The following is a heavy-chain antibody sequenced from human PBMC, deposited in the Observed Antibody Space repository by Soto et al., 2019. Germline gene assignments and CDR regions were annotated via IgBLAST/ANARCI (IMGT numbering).Heavy chain of an antibody. J-gene: IGHJ5*02. CDR1: GFMFDDFA. D-gene: IGHD3-22*01. CDR3: AKAPNVVTHWFDP. CDR2: ISWNSGDV. Sequence: EVQLVESGGGLVQPGRSLRLSCAASGFMFDDFAMHWVRQAPGKGLEWVSGISWNSGDVAYADPVKGRFTISRDNAKHSVYLHLNSLRPEDTALYSCAKAPNVVTHWFDPWGQGTLVTVSS. V-gene: IGHV3-9*01.